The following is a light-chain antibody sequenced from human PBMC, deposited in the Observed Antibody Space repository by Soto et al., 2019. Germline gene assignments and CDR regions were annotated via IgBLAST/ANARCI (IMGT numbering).Light chain of an antibody. J-gene: IGKJ1*01. Sequence: EIVITHAPATVSVHPEERATLSCMASQSVSDKLAWYQQKPGQAPRLLIYHASARATGIPARFSGSGSGTDFTLTISRLEPEDFAVYYCQQYGGSPWTFGQGTKVDIK. CDR1: QSVSDK. CDR3: QQYGGSPWT. V-gene: IGKV3-15*01. CDR2: HAS.